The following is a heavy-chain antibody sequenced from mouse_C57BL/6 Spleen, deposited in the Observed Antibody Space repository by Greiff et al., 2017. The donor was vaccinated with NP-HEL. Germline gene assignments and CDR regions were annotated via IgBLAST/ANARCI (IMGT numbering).Heavy chain of an antibody. CDR2: LDPSDSYT. CDR1: GYTFTSYW. D-gene: IGHD2-5*01. V-gene: IGHV1-69*01. J-gene: IGHJ3*01. Sequence: QVQLQQPGAELVMPGASVKLSCKASGYTFTSYWMHWVKQRPGQGLEWIGELDPSDSYTNYNQKFKGKSTLTVDKSSSTAYMQLSSLTSEDSAVYYCARWDYSNSFAYWGQGTLVTVSA. CDR3: ARWDYSNSFAY.